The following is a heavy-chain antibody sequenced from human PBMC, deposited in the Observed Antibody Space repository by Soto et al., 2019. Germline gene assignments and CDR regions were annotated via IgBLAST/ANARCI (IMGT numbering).Heavy chain of an antibody. V-gene: IGHV1-18*04. CDR3: ARESRIAVAGNNWFGP. Sequence: VKVSCKASGYTFTSHGISWVRQAPRQGPEWMGWISTYNGNTNYAQKFQDRVTMTTDTSTSTAYMELRSLRSDDTAVYYCARESRIAVAGNNWFGPWGQGTLVTVSS. J-gene: IGHJ5*02. CDR2: ISTYNGNT. D-gene: IGHD6-19*01. CDR1: GYTFTSHG.